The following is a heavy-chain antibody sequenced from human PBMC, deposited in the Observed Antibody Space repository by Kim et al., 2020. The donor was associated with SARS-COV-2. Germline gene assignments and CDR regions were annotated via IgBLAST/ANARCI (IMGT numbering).Heavy chain of an antibody. CDR1: GFTFSSYD. Sequence: GGSLRLSCAASGFTFSSYDMHWVRQATGKGLEWVSAIGTAGDTYYPGSVKGRFTISRENAKNSLYLQMNSLRAGDTAVYYCARGMYYGSGRPRAFNIWGQGTMVTVSS. D-gene: IGHD3-10*01. CDR3: ARGMYYGSGRPRAFNI. J-gene: IGHJ3*02. CDR2: IGTAGDT. V-gene: IGHV3-13*01.